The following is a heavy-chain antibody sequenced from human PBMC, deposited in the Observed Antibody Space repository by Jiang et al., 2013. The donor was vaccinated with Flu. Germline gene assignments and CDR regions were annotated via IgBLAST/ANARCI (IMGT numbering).Heavy chain of an antibody. CDR3: ARVLGPYYYDSSGEI. D-gene: IGHD3-22*01. Sequence: GSGLVKPSQTLSLTCTVSGGSISNGDYYWSWIRQHPGKALEWIGYIYYSGSTYYNPSLKSRVTILVDTSKNQLSLKLSSVTAADTAVYYCARVLGPYYYDSSGEIWGQGTMVTVSS. CDR1: GGSISNGDYY. V-gene: IGHV4-31*03. CDR2: IYYSGST. J-gene: IGHJ3*02.